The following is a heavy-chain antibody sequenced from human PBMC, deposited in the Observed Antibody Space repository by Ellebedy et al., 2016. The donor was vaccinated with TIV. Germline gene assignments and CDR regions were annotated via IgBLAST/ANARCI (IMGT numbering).Heavy chain of an antibody. Sequence: SQTLSLTCAISGDSVSTNSGAWNWFRQSPSRGLEWLGRTFFRSAWYTNYAVSVNTRITITSDTSKNQVSLHLNSVTPEDTAVYYCARDDCSGGSCHWWFAPWGQGTLVTVSS. D-gene: IGHD2-15*01. CDR3: ARDDCSGGSCHWWFAP. CDR1: GDSVSTNSGA. CDR2: TFFRSAWYT. J-gene: IGHJ5*02. V-gene: IGHV6-1*01.